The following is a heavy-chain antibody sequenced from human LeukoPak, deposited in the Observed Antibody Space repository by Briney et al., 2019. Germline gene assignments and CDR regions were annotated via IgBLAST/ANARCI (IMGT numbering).Heavy chain of an antibody. CDR2: IWYDGSNK. D-gene: IGHD3-10*01. CDR1: GFTFSSYW. J-gene: IGHJ4*02. Sequence: PGGSLRLSCAAAGFTFSSYWMSWVLQAPGKGLEWVAVIWYDGSNKYYADSVKGRFTISRDNSKNTLYLQMNSLRAEDTAVYYCARDGAPYGSGSHSLDYWGQGTLVTVSS. V-gene: IGHV3-33*08. CDR3: ARDGAPYGSGSHSLDY.